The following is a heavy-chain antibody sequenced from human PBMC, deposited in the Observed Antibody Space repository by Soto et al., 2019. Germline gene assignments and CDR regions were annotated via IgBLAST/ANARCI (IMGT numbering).Heavy chain of an antibody. D-gene: IGHD1-1*01. CDR3: AAELEPDYYYYYMDV. CDR2: TYYSGST. J-gene: IGHJ6*03. CDR1: GGSISSYY. V-gene: IGHV4-59*01. Sequence: PSETLSLTCTVSGGSISSYYWSWIRQPPGKGLEWIGYTYYSGSTNYNPSLKSRVTISVDTSKNQFSLKLSSVTAADTAVYYCAAELEPDYYYYYMDVWGKGTTVTVSS.